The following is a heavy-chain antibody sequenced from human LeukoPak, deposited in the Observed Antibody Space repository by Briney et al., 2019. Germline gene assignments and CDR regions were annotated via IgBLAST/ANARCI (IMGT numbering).Heavy chain of an antibody. V-gene: IGHV4-39*01. CDR1: GDSINSTNYY. D-gene: IGHD6-13*01. J-gene: IGHJ6*03. CDR3: ARLRGYTSSRTHNYYYYYYMDV. CDR2: IYYSGRP. Sequence: PSETLSLTCTVSGDSINSTNYYWGWIRQPPGKGLECIANIYYSGRPYYNPSLKSRVTISVDTSKNQFSLNLSSVTAADTAVYYCARLRGYTSSRTHNYYYYYYMDVWGKGTTVTLSS.